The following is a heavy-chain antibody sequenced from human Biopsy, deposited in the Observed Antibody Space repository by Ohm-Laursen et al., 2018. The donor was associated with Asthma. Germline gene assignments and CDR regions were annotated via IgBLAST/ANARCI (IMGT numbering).Heavy chain of an antibody. V-gene: IGHV3-30*18. Sequence: SLRLSCAASGFTFSNYGMHWVRQAPGKGLEWVAVISFDGSNKDFADSVKGRFTISRDNSKTTLSLQMNSLTEGDTAVYYCVKALGGGDGFDVWGLGTTVTVSS. CDR1: GFTFSNYG. J-gene: IGHJ3*01. CDR2: ISFDGSNK. CDR3: VKALGGGDGFDV.